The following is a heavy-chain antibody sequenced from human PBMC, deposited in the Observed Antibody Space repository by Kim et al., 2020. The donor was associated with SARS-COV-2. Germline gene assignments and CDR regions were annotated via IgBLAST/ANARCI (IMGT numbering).Heavy chain of an antibody. V-gene: IGHV3-30*04. CDR3: ARATFLYYFDY. J-gene: IGHJ4*02. Sequence: GGSRRLSCAASGFTFSSYAMHWVRQAPGKGLEWVAVISYDGSNKYYADSVKGRFTISRDNSKNTLYLQMNSLRAEDTAVYYCARATFLYYFDYWGQGTLVTVSS. CDR2: ISYDGSNK. CDR1: GFTFSSYA.